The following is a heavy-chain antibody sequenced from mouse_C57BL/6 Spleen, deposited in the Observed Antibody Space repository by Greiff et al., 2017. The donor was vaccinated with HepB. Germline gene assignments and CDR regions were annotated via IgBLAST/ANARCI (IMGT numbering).Heavy chain of an antibody. J-gene: IGHJ1*03. CDR1: GYAFSSSW. D-gene: IGHD2-5*01. Sequence: VQLQQSGPELVKPGASVKISCKASGYAFSSSWMNWVKQRPGKGLEWIGRLYPGDGDTNYNGKFKGKATLTADKSSSTAYMQLSSLTSEDSAVYFCAREDYYSNYGGYFDVWGTGTTVTVSS. CDR3: AREDYYSNYGGYFDV. CDR2: LYPGDGDT. V-gene: IGHV1-82*01.